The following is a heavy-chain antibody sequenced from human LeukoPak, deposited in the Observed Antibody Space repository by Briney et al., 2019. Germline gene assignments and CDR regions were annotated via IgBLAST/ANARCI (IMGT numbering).Heavy chain of an antibody. J-gene: IGHJ4*02. V-gene: IGHV4-59*12. CDR2: IYYSGST. CDR3: ARGGYSSEYYFDY. D-gene: IGHD6-25*01. CDR1: GGSISSYY. Sequence: PSETLSLTCTVSGGSISSYYWSWIRQPPGKGLEWIGYIYYSGSTNYNPSLKSRVTISVDTSKNQFSLKLSSVTAADTAVYYCARGGYSSEYYFDYWGQGTLVTVSS.